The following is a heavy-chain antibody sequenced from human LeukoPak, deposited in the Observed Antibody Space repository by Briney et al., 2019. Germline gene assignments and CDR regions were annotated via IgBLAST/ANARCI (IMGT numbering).Heavy chain of an antibody. CDR3: ARGARITIFGESYYYYGMDV. CDR2: INAGNGNT. J-gene: IGHJ6*02. Sequence: ASVKVSCKASGYTFTSYAMHWVRQAPGQRLEWMGWINAGNGNTKYSQKFQGRVTITRDTSASTAYMELSSLRSEDTAVYYCARGARITIFGESYYYYGMDVWGQGTTVTVSS. V-gene: IGHV1-3*01. D-gene: IGHD3-3*01. CDR1: GYTFTSYA.